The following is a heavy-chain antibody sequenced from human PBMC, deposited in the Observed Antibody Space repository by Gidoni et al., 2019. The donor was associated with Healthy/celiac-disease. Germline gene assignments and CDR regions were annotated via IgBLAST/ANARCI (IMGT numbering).Heavy chain of an antibody. CDR1: GGSISSSSYY. V-gene: IGHV4-39*01. J-gene: IGHJ4*02. CDR2: IYYSGST. CDR3: ARRVSRDGYNPFDY. Sequence: QLQLQESGPGLVKPSETLSLTCPVSGGSISSSSYYWGWIRQPPGKGLEWIGSIYYSGSTYYNPSLKSRVTISVDTSKNQFSLKLSSVTAADTAVYYCARRVSRDGYNPFDYWGQGTLVTVSS. D-gene: IGHD5-12*01.